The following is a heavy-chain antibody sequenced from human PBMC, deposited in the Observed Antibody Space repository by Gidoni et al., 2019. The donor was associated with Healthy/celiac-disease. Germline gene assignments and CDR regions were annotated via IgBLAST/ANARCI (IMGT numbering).Heavy chain of an antibody. CDR1: GGSSSSGGYY. CDR3: VTGGDYDSNTFDY. J-gene: IGHJ4*02. CDR2: IYYSGST. V-gene: IGHV4-31*03. D-gene: IGHD3-22*01. Sequence: QVQLQESGTGLVKPSQTLPLTCTVSGGSSSSGGYYWSWIRQQPGKGLEWIGYIYYSGSTYYNPSLKSRVTISVDTSKNQFSLKLSSVTAADTAVYYCVTGGDYDSNTFDYWGQGTLVTVSS.